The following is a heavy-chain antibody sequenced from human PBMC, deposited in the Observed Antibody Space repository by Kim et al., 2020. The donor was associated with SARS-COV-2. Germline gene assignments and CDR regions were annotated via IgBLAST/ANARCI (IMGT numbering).Heavy chain of an antibody. CDR1: GFTFSSYS. CDR2: ISSSSSYI. J-gene: IGHJ5*02. V-gene: IGHV3-21*01. Sequence: GGSLRLSCAASGFTFSSYSMNWVRQAPGKGLEWVSSISSSSSYIYYADSVKGRFTISRDNAKNSLYLQMNSLRAEDTAVYYCARDGGYESGWFDPWGQGTLVTVSS. CDR3: ARDGGYESGWFDP. D-gene: IGHD5-12*01.